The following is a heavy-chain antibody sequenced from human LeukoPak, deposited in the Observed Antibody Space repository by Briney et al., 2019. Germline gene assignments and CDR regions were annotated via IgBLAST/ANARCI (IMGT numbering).Heavy chain of an antibody. CDR1: GGSINTYY. CDR2: IQVGGSS. J-gene: IGHJ4*02. Sequence: SETLSLTCAVSGGSINTYYWTWIRQPPGEGLEWIGYIQVGGSSNYSPSLKSRVTMSLDTSKNQFSLKLSSVSAADTAVYYCARGSTVTPYYFDYWGQETLVTVSS. CDR3: ARGSTVTPYYFDY. D-gene: IGHD4-17*01. V-gene: IGHV4-59*01.